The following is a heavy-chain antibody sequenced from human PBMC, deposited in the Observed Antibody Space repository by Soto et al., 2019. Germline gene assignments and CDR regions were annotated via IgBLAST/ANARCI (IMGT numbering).Heavy chain of an antibody. V-gene: IGHV1-69*01. Sequence: VQLVQSGAEVKKPGSSGKVSCKAPEGTFSSYAISWVRQAPGQGLEWMGGIIPIFGTANYAQKFQGRVTITADESTSTAYMELSSLRSEDTAVYYCARVRMGRLFDYWGQGTLVTVSS. CDR1: EGTFSSYA. D-gene: IGHD3-16*01. J-gene: IGHJ4*02. CDR2: IIPIFGTA. CDR3: ARVRMGRLFDY.